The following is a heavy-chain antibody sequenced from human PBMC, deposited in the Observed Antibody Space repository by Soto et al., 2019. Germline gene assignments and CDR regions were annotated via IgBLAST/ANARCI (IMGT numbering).Heavy chain of an antibody. J-gene: IGHJ4*02. CDR2: ISSSSSTI. V-gene: IGHV3-48*01. Sequence: EVQLVESGGGLVQPGGSLRLSCAASGFTFSSYSMNWVRQAPGKGLEWVSYISSSSSTIYYADFVKGRFTISRDNAKNSLYLQRNSLRAEDTAVYYCAGGAYYYDSSGLSYWGQGTLVTVSS. CDR3: AGGAYYYDSSGLSY. CDR1: GFTFSSYS. D-gene: IGHD3-22*01.